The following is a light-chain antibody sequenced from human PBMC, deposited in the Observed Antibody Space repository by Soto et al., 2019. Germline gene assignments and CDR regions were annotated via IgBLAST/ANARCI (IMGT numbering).Light chain of an antibody. CDR1: STNIGSDF. V-gene: IGLV1-51*01. CDR3: VTWYSGLSAVV. J-gene: IGLJ2*01. Sequence: QSVLTQPPSASAAPGQKVTISCSGSSTNIGSDFVSSYHQLPGRAPKLLIYDNYKRPPGILDRFFASKSGTSATLGITGLQTRDEADYFCVTWYSGLSAVVFGGGTKLTVL. CDR2: DNY.